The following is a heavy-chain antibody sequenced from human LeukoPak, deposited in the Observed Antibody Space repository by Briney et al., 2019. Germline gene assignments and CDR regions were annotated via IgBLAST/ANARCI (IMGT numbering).Heavy chain of an antibody. CDR1: GFTFSSYG. CDR3: ARDKNYDILTGYSPP. J-gene: IGHJ5*02. D-gene: IGHD3-9*01. V-gene: IGHV3-33*01. Sequence: GRSLRLSCAASGFTFSSYGMHWVRQAPGKGLEWEAVIWYDGSNKYYADSVRGRFTISRDNSKNTLYLQMNSLRAEDTAVYYCARDKNYDILTGYSPPWGQGTLVTVSS. CDR2: IWYDGSNK.